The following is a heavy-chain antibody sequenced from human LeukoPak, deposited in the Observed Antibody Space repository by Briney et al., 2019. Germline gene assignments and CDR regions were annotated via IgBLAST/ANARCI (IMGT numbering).Heavy chain of an antibody. J-gene: IGHJ4*02. V-gene: IGHV3-33*01. CDR1: GFTFSSYG. Sequence: PGRSLRLSCAASGFTFSSYGMHWVRQAPGKGLEWVAVIWYDGSNKYYADSVKGRFTISRDNSKNTLYLQMNSLRAEDTAVYYCARDLTSGAMATFDYWGQGTLVTVSS. D-gene: IGHD5-18*01. CDR2: IWYDGSNK. CDR3: ARDLTSGAMATFDY.